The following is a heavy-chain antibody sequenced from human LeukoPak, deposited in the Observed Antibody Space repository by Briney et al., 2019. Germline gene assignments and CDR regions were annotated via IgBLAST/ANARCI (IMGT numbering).Heavy chain of an antibody. CDR2: IYSGGST. V-gene: IGHV3-66*02. CDR1: GFTVSSNY. J-gene: IGHJ4*02. Sequence: PGGSLRLSCVASGFTVSSNYMSWVRQAPGKGLEWVSVIYSGGSTYYADSVKGRFTISRDNSKNTLYLQMNSLRAEDTAVYYCASLYDSSGYYSTGWSYYFDYWGQGTLVTVSS. CDR3: ASLYDSSGYYSTGWSYYFDY. D-gene: IGHD3-22*01.